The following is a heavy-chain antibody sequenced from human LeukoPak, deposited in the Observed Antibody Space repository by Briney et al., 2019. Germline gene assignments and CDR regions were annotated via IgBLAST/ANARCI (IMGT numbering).Heavy chain of an antibody. D-gene: IGHD6-19*01. V-gene: IGHV3-49*04. J-gene: IGHJ6*03. CDR1: GFTFGDYA. CDR3: TRDAYSSGWYDDYYYYMDV. CDR2: IRSKAYGGTT. Sequence: GGSLRLSCTASGFTFGDYAMSWVRQAPGKGLEWVGFIRSKAYGGTTEYAASVKGRFTISRDDSKSIAYLQMNSLKTEDTAVYYCTRDAYSSGWYDDYYYYMDVWGKGTTVTVSS.